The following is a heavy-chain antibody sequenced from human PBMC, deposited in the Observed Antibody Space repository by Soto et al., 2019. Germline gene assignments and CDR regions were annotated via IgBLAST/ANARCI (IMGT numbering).Heavy chain of an antibody. Sequence: QVQLVESGGGVVQPGRSLRLSCAASGFTFSSYGMHWVRQAPGKGLEWVAVIWYDGSNKYYADSVKGRFTISRDNSKNTLYLQMTSLRAEDTAVYYCAREYYYDSSVRGDAFDIWGQGTMVTVSS. D-gene: IGHD3-22*01. V-gene: IGHV3-33*01. J-gene: IGHJ3*02. CDR2: IWYDGSNK. CDR1: GFTFSSYG. CDR3: AREYYYDSSVRGDAFDI.